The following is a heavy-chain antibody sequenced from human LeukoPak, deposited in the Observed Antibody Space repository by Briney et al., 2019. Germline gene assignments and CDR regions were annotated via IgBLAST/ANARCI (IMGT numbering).Heavy chain of an antibody. Sequence: GGSLRLPCAASGFTFSSYWMSWVRQAPGKGLEWVANIKQDGSEKYYVDSVKGRFTVSRDNAKNSLYLQMNSLRAEDTAVYYCARDYSSSPACFDYWGQGTLVTVSS. CDR3: ARDYSSSPACFDY. CDR2: IKQDGSEK. CDR1: GFTFSSYW. V-gene: IGHV3-7*01. D-gene: IGHD6-6*01. J-gene: IGHJ4*02.